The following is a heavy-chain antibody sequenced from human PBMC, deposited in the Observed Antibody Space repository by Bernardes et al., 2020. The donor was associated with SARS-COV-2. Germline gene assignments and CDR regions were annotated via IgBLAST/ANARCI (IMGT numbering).Heavy chain of an antibody. J-gene: IGHJ6*02. CDR3: TTDLSAGSSWYYYYYGMDV. Sequence: GGSLRLSCAASGFTFSNAWMSWVRQAPGKGLEWVGRIKSKTDAGTTDYAAPVKGRFTISRDDSKNTLFLQMNSLKTEDTAVYYCTTDLSAGSSWYYYYYGMDVWGQGTTVTVSS. D-gene: IGHD6-13*01. CDR2: IKSKTDAGTT. CDR1: GFTFSNAW. V-gene: IGHV3-15*01.